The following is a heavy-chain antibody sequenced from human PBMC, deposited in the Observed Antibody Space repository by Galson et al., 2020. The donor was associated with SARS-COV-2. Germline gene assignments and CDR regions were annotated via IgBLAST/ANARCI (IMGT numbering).Heavy chain of an antibody. D-gene: IGHD6-6*01. CDR1: GFTFSSYG. CDR2: IWYDGSNK. J-gene: IGHJ6*02. Sequence: GGSLRLSCAASGFTFSSYGMHWVRQAPGKGLEWVAVIWYDGSNKYYADSVKGRFTISRDNSKNTLYLQMNSLRAEDTAVYYCARDTWRYSSSSGYGMDVWGQGTTVTVSS. CDR3: ARDTWRYSSSSGYGMDV. V-gene: IGHV3-33*01.